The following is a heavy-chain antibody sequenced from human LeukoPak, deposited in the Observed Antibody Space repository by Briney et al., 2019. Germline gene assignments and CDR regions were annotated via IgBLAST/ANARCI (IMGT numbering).Heavy chain of an antibody. D-gene: IGHD1-14*01. Sequence: GGSLRLSCAASGFSFSTYSFSWVRQAPGKGLEWVAVISYDGSNKYYADSVKGRFTISRDNSKNTLYLQMNSLRAEDTAVYYCAKESPETRELDYWGQGTLVTVSS. CDR2: ISYDGSNK. J-gene: IGHJ4*02. V-gene: IGHV3-30*18. CDR3: AKESPETRELDY. CDR1: GFSFSTYS.